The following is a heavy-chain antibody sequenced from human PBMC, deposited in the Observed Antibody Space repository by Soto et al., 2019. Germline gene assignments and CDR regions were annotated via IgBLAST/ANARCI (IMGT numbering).Heavy chain of an antibody. CDR3: ARGPQYSSSWYGQELGY. J-gene: IGHJ4*02. D-gene: IGHD6-13*01. CDR2: ISYDGSNK. CDR1: GFTFSSYA. V-gene: IGHV3-30-3*01. Sequence: QVQLVESGGGVVQPGRSLRLSCAASGFTFSSYAMHWVRQAPGKGLEWVAVISYDGSNKYYADSVKGRFTISRDNSKNTLYLQMNSLRAEDTAVYYCARGPQYSSSWYGQELGYWGQGTLVTVSS.